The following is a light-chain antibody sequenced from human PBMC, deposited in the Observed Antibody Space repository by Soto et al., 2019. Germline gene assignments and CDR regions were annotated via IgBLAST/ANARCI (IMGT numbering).Light chain of an antibody. CDR1: SSDVGSYNR. Sequence: QSALTQPPSVSGSPGQSVTISCTGTSSDVGSYNRVSWYRQPPGTAPKLMIYEVNNRPSGVPDRFSGSKSGNTASLTISGLQAEDEADYYCNLFTDSSTYVFGTGTKVTVL. J-gene: IGLJ1*01. CDR2: EVN. CDR3: NLFTDSSTYV. V-gene: IGLV2-18*01.